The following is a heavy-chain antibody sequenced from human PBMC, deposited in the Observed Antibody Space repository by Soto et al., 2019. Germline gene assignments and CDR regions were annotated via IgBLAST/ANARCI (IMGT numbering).Heavy chain of an antibody. J-gene: IGHJ4*02. CDR3: AREAVAGTFDY. D-gene: IGHD6-19*01. CDR1: GYTFTGYY. CDR2: INPNSGGT. Sequence: ASVMVSCKASGYTFTGYYMHWVRQAPGQGLEWMGWINPNSGGTNYAQKFQGWVTMTRDTSISTAYMELSRLRSDDTAVYYCAREAVAGTFDYWGQGTLVTVSS. V-gene: IGHV1-2*04.